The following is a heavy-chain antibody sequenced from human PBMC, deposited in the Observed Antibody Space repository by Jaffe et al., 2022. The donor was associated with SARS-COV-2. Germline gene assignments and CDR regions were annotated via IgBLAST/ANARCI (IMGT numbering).Heavy chain of an antibody. V-gene: IGHV3-20*01. J-gene: IGHJ3*01. CDR2: INWNGGSR. CDR1: GFTIDDYG. CDR3: ARGLRVVPHAIAPPDAFDL. Sequence: DVQLVESGGGVVRPGEFLRLSCAASGFTIDDYGMGWVRQAPGKGLQWVSGINWNGGSRGYADSVKGRFTISRDNAKRYLYLQMNSLRAEDTALYHCARGLRVVPHAIAPPDAFDLWGQGTVVTVSS. D-gene: IGHD2-21*01.